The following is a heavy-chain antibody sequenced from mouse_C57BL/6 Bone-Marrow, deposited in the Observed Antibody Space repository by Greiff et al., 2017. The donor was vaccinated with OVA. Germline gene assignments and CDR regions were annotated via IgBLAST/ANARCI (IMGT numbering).Heavy chain of an antibody. Sequence: VQLQQSGAELARPGASVKLSCKASGYTFTSYGISWVKQRTGQGLEWIGALFTSSGTTYYNEKFKGKGTLTADKSSSTAYMELRSLTSEDSAVYCCARDVYLYAMDYWGQGTSVTVSS. D-gene: IGHD5-1*01. CDR3: ARDVYLYAMDY. J-gene: IGHJ4*01. V-gene: IGHV1-81*01. CDR2: LFTSSGTT. CDR1: GYTFTSYG.